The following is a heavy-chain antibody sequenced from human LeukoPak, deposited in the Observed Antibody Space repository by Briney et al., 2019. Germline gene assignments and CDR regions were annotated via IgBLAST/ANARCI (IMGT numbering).Heavy chain of an antibody. CDR1: GFSFRSYG. V-gene: IGHV3-30*19. CDR3: ARAERNAGVFDY. CDR2: ISYDRSNK. D-gene: IGHD3-3*01. Sequence: GGSLRLSCAASGFSFRSYGMHWVRQAPGKGLEWVTFISYDRSNKYYADSVKGRFTISRDNSKNTLYLQMNSLRAEDTAVYYCARAERNAGVFDYWGQGTLVIVSS. J-gene: IGHJ4*02.